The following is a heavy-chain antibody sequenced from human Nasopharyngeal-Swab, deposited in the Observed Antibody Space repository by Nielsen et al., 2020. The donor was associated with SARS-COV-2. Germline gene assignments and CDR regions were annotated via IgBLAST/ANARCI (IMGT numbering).Heavy chain of an antibody. D-gene: IGHD3-22*01. CDR3: TRETLYDSSGYYRGGAFDT. J-gene: IGHJ3*02. Sequence: GGSLRLSCTASGFTFGDYAMSWFRQAPGKGLEWVGFIRSKAYGGTTEYAASVKGRFTISRDDSKSIAYLQMNSLKTEDTAVYYCTRETLYDSSGYYRGGAFDTWGQGTMVTVSS. CDR1: GFTFGDYA. CDR2: IRSKAYGGTT. V-gene: IGHV3-49*03.